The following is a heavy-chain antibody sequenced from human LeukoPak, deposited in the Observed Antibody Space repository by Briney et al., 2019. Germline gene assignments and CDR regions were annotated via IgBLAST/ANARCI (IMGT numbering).Heavy chain of an antibody. V-gene: IGHV4-4*07. Sequence: SETLSLTCSVSGGSISTYYGSWIRQSAGKGLEWIGRIHTSGSTNYNPSLKSRVTISVDTSKNQFSLKLSSVTAADTAVYYCARDCYYDSSGYQYYFGHWGQGTLVTVSS. CDR1: GGSISTYY. D-gene: IGHD3-22*01. J-gene: IGHJ4*02. CDR2: IHTSGST. CDR3: ARDCYYDSSGYQYYFGH.